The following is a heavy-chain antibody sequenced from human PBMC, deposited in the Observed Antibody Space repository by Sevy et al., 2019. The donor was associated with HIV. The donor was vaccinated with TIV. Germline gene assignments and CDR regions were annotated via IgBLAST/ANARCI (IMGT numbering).Heavy chain of an antibody. J-gene: IGHJ4*01. V-gene: IGHV3-30-3*01. CDR1: GFAFSSHA. D-gene: IGHD3-3*02. Sequence: GGSLRLSCAASGFAFSSHAMHWVRQAPGKGLEWMATISYGGTETFYAASVEGRFTISRDNSKNMLSLQINSLRPEDTAVYYCARDGGFSIKWYPLYWGHGTLVTVSS. CDR2: ISYGGTET. CDR3: ARDGGFSIKWYPLY.